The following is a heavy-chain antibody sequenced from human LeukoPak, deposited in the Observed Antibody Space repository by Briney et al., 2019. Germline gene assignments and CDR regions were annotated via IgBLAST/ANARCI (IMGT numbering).Heavy chain of an antibody. CDR1: GLTFSSYA. V-gene: IGHV3-23*01. CDR3: AKDTGDYYDSSGYYLDY. CDR2: ISGSGGST. Sequence: GGSLRLSCAASGLTFSSYAMSWVRQAPGKGLEWVSAISGSGGSTYYADSVKGRFTISRDNSKNTLYLQMNSLRAEDTAVYYCAKDTGDYYDSSGYYLDYWGQGTLVTVSS. J-gene: IGHJ4*02. D-gene: IGHD3-22*01.